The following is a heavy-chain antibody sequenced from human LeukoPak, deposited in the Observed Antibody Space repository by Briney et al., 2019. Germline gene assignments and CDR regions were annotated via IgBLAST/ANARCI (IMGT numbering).Heavy chain of an antibody. Sequence: GGSLRLSCAASGFTFSSYWMHWVRQAPGKGLVWVSRINSDGSSTRYADSVKGRFTISRDNTKNTLYLQMNRLRAEDTAVYYCAKGYGWEASYYYYYMDVWGKGTTVTISS. CDR1: GFTFSSYW. J-gene: IGHJ6*03. CDR3: AKGYGWEASYYYYYMDV. CDR2: INSDGSST. D-gene: IGHD1-26*01. V-gene: IGHV3-74*01.